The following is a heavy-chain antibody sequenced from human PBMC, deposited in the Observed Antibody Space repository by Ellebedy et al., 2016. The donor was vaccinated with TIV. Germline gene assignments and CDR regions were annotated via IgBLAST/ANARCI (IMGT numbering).Heavy chain of an antibody. CDR2: INLSGST. CDR3: ARGTVDLQSLRYFDS. D-gene: IGHD6-19*01. Sequence: SETLSLTXAVYGGSFSGYYWTWIRQPPGKGLEWIGEINLSGSTNYNPSLKSRVTISVDTSKNQFSLKMNSVSPADTAVYYCARGTVDLQSLRYFDSWGQGTLVTVSS. V-gene: IGHV4-34*01. J-gene: IGHJ4*02. CDR1: GGSFSGYY.